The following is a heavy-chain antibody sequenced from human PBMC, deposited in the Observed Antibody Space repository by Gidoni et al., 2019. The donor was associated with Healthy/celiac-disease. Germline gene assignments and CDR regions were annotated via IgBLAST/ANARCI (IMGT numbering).Heavy chain of an antibody. CDR2: TYYSGST. Sequence: QVQLQESGPGLVKPSQTLSLPCTVSGGSISSGGYYWSWIRQHPGKGLEWIGYTYYSGSTYYNPSLKSRVTISVDTSKNQFSLKLSSVTAADTAVYYCARRDSGYDGPYYYGMDVWGQGTTVTVSS. V-gene: IGHV4-31*03. CDR3: ARRDSGYDGPYYYGMDV. J-gene: IGHJ6*02. CDR1: GGSISSGGYY. D-gene: IGHD5-12*01.